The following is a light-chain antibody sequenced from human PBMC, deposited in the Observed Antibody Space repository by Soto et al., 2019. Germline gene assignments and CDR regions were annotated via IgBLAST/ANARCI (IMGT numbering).Light chain of an antibody. CDR3: QSYDSRRLTGSRL. CDR1: SSNIGAGFG. V-gene: IGLV1-40*01. J-gene: IGLJ1*01. Sequence: QSALTQPPSVSWAPGQRITISSTGSSSNIGAGFGVHWYQHLPGTAPKLLIYDNNNRPSGVPDRFSGSKSGTSASLAITGLQVEDEAEYYCQSYDSRRLTGSRLFGTGTKVTVL. CDR2: DNN.